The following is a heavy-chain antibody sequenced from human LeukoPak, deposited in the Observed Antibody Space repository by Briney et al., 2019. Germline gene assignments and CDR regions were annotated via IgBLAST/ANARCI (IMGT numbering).Heavy chain of an antibody. V-gene: IGHV3-23*01. J-gene: IGHJ4*02. CDR3: AKGGGYFDY. CDR1: GFTFSDYW. D-gene: IGHD2-15*01. Sequence: PGGSLRLSCAASGFTFSDYWMTWVRQAPGKGLEWVSAISGSGGSTYYADSVKGRFTISRDNSKNTLYLQMNSLRAEDTAVYYCAKGGGYFDYWGQGTLVTVSS. CDR2: ISGSGGST.